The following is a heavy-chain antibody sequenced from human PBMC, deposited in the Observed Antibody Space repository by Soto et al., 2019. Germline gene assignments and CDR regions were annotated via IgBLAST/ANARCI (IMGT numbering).Heavy chain of an antibody. J-gene: IGHJ4*02. D-gene: IGHD5-12*01. V-gene: IGHV3-48*01. CDR2: ISSSSSII. Sequence: EVQLVESGGGLVQPGGSLRLSCAASGFTFSSYSMNWVRQAPGKGLEWVSYISSSSSIIYYADSVKGRFTISRDNGKNSLYLQMNSLRAEDTAVYYCARDLPHSGYDLGYWGQGTLVTVSS. CDR3: ARDLPHSGYDLGY. CDR1: GFTFSSYS.